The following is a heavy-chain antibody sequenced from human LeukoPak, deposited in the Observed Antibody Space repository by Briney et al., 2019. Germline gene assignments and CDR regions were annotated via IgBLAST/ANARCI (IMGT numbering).Heavy chain of an antibody. CDR1: GHAITDSY. D-gene: IGHD4/OR15-4a*01. J-gene: IGHJ6*04. CDR3: ARPDYANYRFDV. CDR2: LNPRSGVT. V-gene: IGHV1-2*02. Sequence: ASVKVSCKASGHAITDSYIHWVRQAPGQGLEWMGWLNPRSGVTNYAPRFQGRVTMTRDTAMNTAYLDLGRLTSDDTALYYCARPDYANYRFDVWGEGTTVTVSS.